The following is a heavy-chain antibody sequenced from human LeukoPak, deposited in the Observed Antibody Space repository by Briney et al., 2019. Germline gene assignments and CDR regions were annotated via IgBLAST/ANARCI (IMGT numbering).Heavy chain of an antibody. Sequence: GASVKVSCKASGYTFTGYYMHWVRQAPGQGLEWMGWISAYNGNTNYAQKLQGRVTMTTDTSTSTAYMELRSLRSDDTAVYYCAREAVAGGADYWGQGTLVTVSS. CDR3: AREAVAGGADY. J-gene: IGHJ4*02. D-gene: IGHD6-19*01. CDR2: ISAYNGNT. CDR1: GYTFTGYY. V-gene: IGHV1-18*04.